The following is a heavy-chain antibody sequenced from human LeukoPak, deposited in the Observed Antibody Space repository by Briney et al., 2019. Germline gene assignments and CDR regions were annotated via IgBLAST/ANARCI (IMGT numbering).Heavy chain of an antibody. V-gene: IGHV4-34*01. CDR3: ARGPPPNNCSSTSCYLGYFDY. J-gene: IGHJ4*02. CDR2: INHSGST. D-gene: IGHD2-2*01. CDR1: GGSFSGYY. Sequence: SETLSLTCAVYGGSFSGYYWSWIRQPPGKGLEWMGEINHSGSTNYNPTLKSRVTISVDTSKNQFSLKLSSVTAADTAVYYCARGPPPNNCSSTSCYLGYFDYWGQGTLVTVSS.